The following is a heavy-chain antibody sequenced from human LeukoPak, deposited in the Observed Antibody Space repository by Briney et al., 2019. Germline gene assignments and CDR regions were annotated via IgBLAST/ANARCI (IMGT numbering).Heavy chain of an antibody. D-gene: IGHD4-17*01. CDR1: GYTFTNYW. CDR2: IYPGDSDT. J-gene: IGHJ4*02. CDR3: ARRNGDYAVDY. V-gene: IGHV5-51*01. Sequence: PGESLKISCKGSGYTFTNYWIGWVRQMPGKGLEWMGIIYPGDSDTRYSPSFQGQVTISADKSISTAYLQWSSLKASDSAVYYCARRNGDYAVDYWGQGTLVTVSS.